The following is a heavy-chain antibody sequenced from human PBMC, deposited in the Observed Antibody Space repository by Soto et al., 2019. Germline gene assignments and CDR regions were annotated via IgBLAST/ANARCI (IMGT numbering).Heavy chain of an antibody. Sequence: EVHLAESGGGLVQPGGSLRVSCTASGFTFRNYWMTWVRQAPGKGLEWVANINQNEGEKYYVDSVKGRFTISRDNAYNSLYLEMDNLRVDDSAVYFCARGRPPSSGGNFDSWGQGPLVSVSS. J-gene: IGHJ4*02. CDR1: GFTFRNYW. V-gene: IGHV3-7*01. D-gene: IGHD3-10*01. CDR2: INQNEGEK. CDR3: ARGRPPSSGGNFDS.